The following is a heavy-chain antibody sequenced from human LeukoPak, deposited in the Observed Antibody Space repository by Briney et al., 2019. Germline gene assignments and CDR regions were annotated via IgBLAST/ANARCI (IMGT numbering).Heavy chain of an antibody. CDR3: AASDCYNSLNYYYYYMDV. D-gene: IGHD5-24*01. J-gene: IGHJ6*03. V-gene: IGHV1-58*02. Sequence: SVKVSCKASGFTFTSSAMQWVRQARGQRLEWIGWIFVGSGNTNYAQKFQERVTITRDMSTSTAYMELSSLRSEDTAVYYCAASDCYNSLNYYYYYMDVWGKGTTVTVSS. CDR2: IFVGSGNT. CDR1: GFTFTSSA.